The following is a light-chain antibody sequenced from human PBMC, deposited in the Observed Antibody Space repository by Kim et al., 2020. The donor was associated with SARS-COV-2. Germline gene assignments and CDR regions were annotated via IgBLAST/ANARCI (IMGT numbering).Light chain of an antibody. CDR3: QQSYSTPYT. J-gene: IGKJ2*01. Sequence: SASVGDRVTITCRASQSISTYLNWYQQKPGKAPKFLIYAASSLQSGVPSRFSGSGSGTDFTLTISRLQPEDFATYYCQQSYSTPYTFGQGTKLEI. CDR2: AAS. CDR1: QSISTY. V-gene: IGKV1-39*01.